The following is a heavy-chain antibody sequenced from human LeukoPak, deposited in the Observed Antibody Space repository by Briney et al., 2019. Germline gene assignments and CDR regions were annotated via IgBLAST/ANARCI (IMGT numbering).Heavy chain of an antibody. Sequence: PGGSLRLSCAASGFTFSSYAMSWVRQAPGKGLEWVSAISGSGGSTYYADSVKGRFTISRDNSKNTLYLQMNSLRAEDTAVYYCAKDVQYSSGWYPWDVWGQGTTVTVSS. V-gene: IGHV3-23*01. CDR1: GFTFSSYA. CDR3: AKDVQYSSGWYPWDV. CDR2: ISGSGGST. J-gene: IGHJ6*02. D-gene: IGHD6-19*01.